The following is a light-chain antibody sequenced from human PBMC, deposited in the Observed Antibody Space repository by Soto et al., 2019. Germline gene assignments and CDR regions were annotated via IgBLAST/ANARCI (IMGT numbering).Light chain of an antibody. Sequence: EVVLTQSPGTLALSPGERATLSCRASQSVSSPYLAWYQQRPGQAPGLLIYGTSTRATGIPDRFSGSGSGTDFTLTINRLEPEDFAVYYCQQYGSSPRTFGQGPKVDIK. CDR3: QQYGSSPRT. CDR2: GTS. J-gene: IGKJ1*01. V-gene: IGKV3-20*01. CDR1: QSVSSPY.